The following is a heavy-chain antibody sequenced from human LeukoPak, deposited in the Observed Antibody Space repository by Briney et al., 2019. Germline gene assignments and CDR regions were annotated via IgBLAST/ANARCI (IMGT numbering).Heavy chain of an antibody. CDR1: GYTFTGYY. V-gene: IGHV1-2*02. D-gene: IGHD3-22*01. J-gene: IGHJ2*01. CDR3: AVIGYDSSGYYYRDWYFDL. CDR2: INPNSGGT. Sequence: ASVKVSCKASGYTFTGYYMHWVRQAPGQGLEWMGWINPNSGGTNYAQKFQGRVTMTGDTSISTAYMELSRLRSDDTAVYCCAVIGYDSSGYYYRDWYFDLWGRGTLVTVSS.